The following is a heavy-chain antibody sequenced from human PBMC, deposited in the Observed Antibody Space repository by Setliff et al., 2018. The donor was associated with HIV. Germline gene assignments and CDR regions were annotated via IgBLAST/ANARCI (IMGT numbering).Heavy chain of an antibody. V-gene: IGHV4-59*11. J-gene: IGHJ4*02. CDR1: GGSMNIHY. Sequence: SETLSLTCTVSGGSMNIHYWSWIRQPPGKGLEWIGSIYYSGSTNYNPSLKSRVTISVDTSKNQFSLKLSSVTAADTAVYYCARDPGVAAAGDYWGQGTLVTVSS. CDR3: ARDPGVAAAGDY. CDR2: IYYSGST. D-gene: IGHD6-13*01.